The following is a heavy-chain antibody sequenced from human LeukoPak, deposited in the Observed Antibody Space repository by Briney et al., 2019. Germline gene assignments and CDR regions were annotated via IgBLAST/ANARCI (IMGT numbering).Heavy chain of an antibody. D-gene: IGHD5-24*01. Sequence: GGSLRLSCAASGFTLSNYAMHWVRQPAGEGLEWVSALGTAGDTFYPDSVKGRLTISRDNAKKSLFLQMNSLRAEDTAVYYCARQNTPHGNFDYWGQGTLVTVSS. V-gene: IGHV3-13*01. CDR2: LGTAGDT. J-gene: IGHJ4*02. CDR3: ARQNTPHGNFDY. CDR1: GFTLSNYA.